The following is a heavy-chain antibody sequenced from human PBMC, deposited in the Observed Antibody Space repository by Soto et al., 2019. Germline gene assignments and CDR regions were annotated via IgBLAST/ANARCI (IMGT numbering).Heavy chain of an antibody. Sequence: QVQLVQSGGEVREPGASVKVSCKASGYRFLYYAISWVRQAPGQGLEWLGWISPYNANTKYGERDQGRVTITTDTATSTAYLELRSLTSDDTAVYYCALRGSDTSKGLLGWGQGTLVTVSS. CDR3: ALRGSDTSKGLLG. CDR1: GYRFLYYA. D-gene: IGHD6-19*01. CDR2: ISPYNANT. J-gene: IGHJ4*02. V-gene: IGHV1-18*01.